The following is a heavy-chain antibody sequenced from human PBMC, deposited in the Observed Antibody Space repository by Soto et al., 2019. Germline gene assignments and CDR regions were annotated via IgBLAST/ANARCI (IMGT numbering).Heavy chain of an antibody. J-gene: IGHJ4*02. D-gene: IGHD3-22*01. CDR1: GYTFSSYG. CDR3: ARAHRQYYSASSGYYDVVY. CDR2: ISAYNGNT. Sequence: ASVKVSCKASGYTFSSYGISWVRQAPGQGLEWMGWISAYNGNTNYAQKLQGRVTMTTDTSTSTAYMELRSLRSDDTAVYYCARAHRQYYSASSGYYDVVYWGQGNLVTVSS. V-gene: IGHV1-18*01.